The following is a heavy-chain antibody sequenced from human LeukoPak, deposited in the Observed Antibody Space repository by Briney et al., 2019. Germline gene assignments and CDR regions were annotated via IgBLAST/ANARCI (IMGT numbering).Heavy chain of an antibody. V-gene: IGHV1-8*01. Sequence: ASVKVSCKASGYTFTSYDINWVRQATGQGPEWMGWMNPNSGETGYAQKFQGRVTMTWDTSISTAYMDLSSLRSEDTAVYYCARSPTGAFDIWGQGTMVTVSS. J-gene: IGHJ3*02. D-gene: IGHD7-27*01. CDR3: ARSPTGAFDI. CDR2: MNPNSGET. CDR1: GYTFTSYD.